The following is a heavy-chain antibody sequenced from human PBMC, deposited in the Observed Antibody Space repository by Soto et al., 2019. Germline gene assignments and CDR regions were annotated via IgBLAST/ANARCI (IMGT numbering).Heavy chain of an antibody. CDR3: ARDFKEGYYYYYGMDV. V-gene: IGHV4-39*02. CDR2: IYYSGST. CDR1: GGSISSSSYY. Sequence: SETLSLTCTVSGGSISSSSYYWGWIRKPPGKGLEWIGSIYYSGSTYYNPSLKSRVTISVDTSKNQFSLKLSSVTAADTAVYYCARDFKEGYYYYYGMDVWGQGTTVTVSS. J-gene: IGHJ6*02.